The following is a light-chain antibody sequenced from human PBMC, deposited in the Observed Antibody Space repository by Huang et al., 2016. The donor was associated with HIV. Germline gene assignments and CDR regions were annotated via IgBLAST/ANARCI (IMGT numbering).Light chain of an antibody. CDR1: QDISNY. V-gene: IGKV1-33*01. Sequence: DIQMTQSPSSLSASVGDRVTITCQASQDISNYLSLDQQKSWKAHKLLIYDAYNLETVVPSRFSGSGSGTDFTFTISSRQPEDIATYYCQQYDRLPITLGQGTRLEIK. CDR2: DAY. CDR3: QQYDRLPIT. J-gene: IGKJ5*01.